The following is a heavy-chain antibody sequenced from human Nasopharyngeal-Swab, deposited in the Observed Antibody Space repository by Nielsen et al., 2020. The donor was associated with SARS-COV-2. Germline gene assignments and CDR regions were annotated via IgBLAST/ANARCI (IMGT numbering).Heavy chain of an antibody. Sequence: GKGREGVAVIWYDGSNKYYADSVKGRFTISRDNSKNTLYLQMNSLRAEDTAVYYCASPLAPDGYNYGFAFDIWGQGTMVTVSS. V-gene: IGHV3-33*01. J-gene: IGHJ3*02. D-gene: IGHD5-24*01. CDR2: IWYDGSNK. CDR3: ASPLAPDGYNYGFAFDI.